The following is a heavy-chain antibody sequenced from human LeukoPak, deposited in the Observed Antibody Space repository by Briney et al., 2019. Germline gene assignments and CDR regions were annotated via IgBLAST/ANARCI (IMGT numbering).Heavy chain of an antibody. CDR1: GGSFSGYY. Sequence: IPSETLSLTCAVYGGSFSGYYWSWIRQPPGKGLEWIGEINHSGSTTYSPSLKSRVTISVDTSKNQFSLKLSSVTAADTAVYYCARGEEERDVVVPAAISLDYWGQGTLVTVSS. CDR2: INHSGST. CDR3: ARGEEERDVVVPAAISLDY. V-gene: IGHV4-34*01. J-gene: IGHJ4*02. D-gene: IGHD2-2*02.